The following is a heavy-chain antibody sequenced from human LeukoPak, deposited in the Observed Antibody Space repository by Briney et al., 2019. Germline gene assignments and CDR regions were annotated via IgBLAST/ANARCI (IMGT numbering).Heavy chain of an antibody. V-gene: IGHV3-21*01. J-gene: IGHJ4*02. Sequence: PGGSLRLSCAASGFTFSSYEMNWVRQAPGKGLEWVSSISSSSSYIYCADSVKGRFTISRDNAKNSLYLQMNSLRAEDTAVYYCAIMTTVTYIDYWGQGTLVTVSS. D-gene: IGHD4-17*01. CDR2: ISSSSSYI. CDR3: AIMTTVTYIDY. CDR1: GFTFSSYE.